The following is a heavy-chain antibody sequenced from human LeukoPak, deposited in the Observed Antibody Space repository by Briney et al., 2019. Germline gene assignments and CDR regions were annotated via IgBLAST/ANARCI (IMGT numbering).Heavy chain of an antibody. CDR1: GYTFTNYW. D-gene: IGHD3-22*01. Sequence: GESLKISCKGSGYTFTNYWVAWVRQMPGKGLEWMGIIYPGDSDTRYSPSFQGQVTISVDKSISTAYLQWSSLKASDTAMYYCATSRHYYDSSDCWGQGTLVTVSS. J-gene: IGHJ4*02. V-gene: IGHV5-51*01. CDR3: ATSRHYYDSSDC. CDR2: IYPGDSDT.